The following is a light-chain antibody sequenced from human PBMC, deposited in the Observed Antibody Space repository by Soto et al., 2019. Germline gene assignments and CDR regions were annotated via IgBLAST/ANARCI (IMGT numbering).Light chain of an antibody. J-gene: IGKJ4*01. CDR2: GAS. V-gene: IGKV3-15*01. Sequence: EIMMTQSPATLSVSPGERAALSCRASQSVSSDLAWYQQKPGQAPRLLIYGASTRDTGIPVRFSGSGSGTEFTLTISSLQSEDFAVYYCQQYNNWPLTFGGGTKVEIK. CDR3: QQYNNWPLT. CDR1: QSVSSD.